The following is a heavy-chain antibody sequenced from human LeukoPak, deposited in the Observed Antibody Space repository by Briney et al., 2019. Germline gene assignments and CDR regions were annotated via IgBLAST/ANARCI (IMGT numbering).Heavy chain of an antibody. CDR2: ISPGDSDT. CDR3: ARVRLDYDYVWGSYRAPSYYYYMDV. J-gene: IGHJ6*03. D-gene: IGHD3-16*02. CDR1: GYSFTSYW. Sequence: KRGESLKISCKGSGYSFTSYWIGWVRPMPGKGLEWMGIISPGDSDTSYSPSFQGQVTISVDKSISTAYLQWNSLKASDTAMYYCARVRLDYDYVWGSYRAPSYYYYMDVWGKGTTVTVSS. V-gene: IGHV5-51*01.